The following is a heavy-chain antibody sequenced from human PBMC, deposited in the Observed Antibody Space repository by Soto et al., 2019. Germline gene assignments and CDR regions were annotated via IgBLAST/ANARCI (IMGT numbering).Heavy chain of an antibody. CDR3: ARASLHYVMDV. Sequence: SETLSLTCTVSGGSVSSGSYYWSWIRQPPGKGLEWIGYIYYSGSTNYNPSLKSRVTISVDTSKNQFSLKLSSVTAADTAVYYCARASLHYVMDVWGQGTTVIVSS. V-gene: IGHV4-61*01. J-gene: IGHJ6*02. CDR2: IYYSGST. CDR1: GGSVSSGSYY.